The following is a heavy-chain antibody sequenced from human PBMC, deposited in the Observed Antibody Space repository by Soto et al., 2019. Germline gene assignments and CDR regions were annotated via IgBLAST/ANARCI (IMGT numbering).Heavy chain of an antibody. Sequence: SETLSLTCAVYGGSFSGYYWSWIRQPPGKGLEWIGEINHSGSTNYNPSLKSRVTISVDTSQKQLSLKLGSVTAADTAVYYCARAGAMVRGIRDGMDVWGQGTTVTVSS. CDR2: INHSGST. D-gene: IGHD3-10*01. CDR3: ARAGAMVRGIRDGMDV. V-gene: IGHV4-34*01. CDR1: GGSFSGYY. J-gene: IGHJ6*02.